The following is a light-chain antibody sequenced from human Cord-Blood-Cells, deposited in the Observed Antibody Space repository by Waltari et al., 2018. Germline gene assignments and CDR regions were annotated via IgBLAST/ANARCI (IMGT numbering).Light chain of an antibody. CDR1: QSISSW. CDR3: QQYNSYGT. Sequence: DIQMNQSPSTLSASVGDRVTITCRASQSISSWLDWYQQKPGKAPKLLIYDPSRLESGVPSRFSGSGSGTEFTLTISSLQPDDFATYYCQQYNSYGTFGQGTKVEIK. CDR2: DPS. J-gene: IGKJ1*01. V-gene: IGKV1-5*01.